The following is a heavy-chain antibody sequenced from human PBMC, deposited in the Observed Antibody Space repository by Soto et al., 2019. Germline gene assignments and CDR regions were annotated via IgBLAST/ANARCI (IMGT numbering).Heavy chain of an antibody. CDR1: GYTFTSYG. V-gene: IGHV1-18*01. Sequence: ASVKVSCKASGYTFTSYGISWVRQAPGQGLEWMGWISAYNGNTNYAQKLQGRVTMTTDTSTSTAYMELRSLRSDDTAVYYRAREPSGWYIGAFDIWGQGTMVTVSS. CDR3: AREPSGWYIGAFDI. J-gene: IGHJ3*02. D-gene: IGHD6-13*01. CDR2: ISAYNGNT.